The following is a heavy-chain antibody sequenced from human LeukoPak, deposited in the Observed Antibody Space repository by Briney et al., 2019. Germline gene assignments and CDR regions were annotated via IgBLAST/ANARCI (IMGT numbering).Heavy chain of an antibody. Sequence: SETLSLTCSVSGDSIISSSYYWGWIRQPPGKGLEWIGSIYYSGRTYYNPSLKSRVTISIDTSRSQFSLKLSSVTAADTAVYYCARDHGDYSGKDYWGQGTLVTVSS. V-gene: IGHV4-39*02. CDR2: IYYSGRT. D-gene: IGHD4-17*01. CDR3: ARDHGDYSGKDY. CDR1: GDSIISSSYY. J-gene: IGHJ4*02.